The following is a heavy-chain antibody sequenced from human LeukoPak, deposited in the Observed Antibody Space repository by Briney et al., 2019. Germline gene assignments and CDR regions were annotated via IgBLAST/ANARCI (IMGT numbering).Heavy chain of an antibody. Sequence: GSSVKVSCKASGGTFSSYAISWVRQAPGQGLEWMGRIIPIFGTANYAQKFQGRVTITTDESTSTAYMELSSLRSEDTAVYYCARDRYGSGSYELRTNWFDPWGQGTLVTVSS. CDR3: ARDRYGSGSYELRTNWFDP. CDR2: IIPIFGTA. V-gene: IGHV1-69*05. CDR1: GGTFSSYA. J-gene: IGHJ5*02. D-gene: IGHD3-10*01.